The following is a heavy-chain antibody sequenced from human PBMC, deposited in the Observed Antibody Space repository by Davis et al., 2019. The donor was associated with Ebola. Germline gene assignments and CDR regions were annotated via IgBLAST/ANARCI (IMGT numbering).Heavy chain of an antibody. CDR2: ISYDGSNK. J-gene: IGHJ4*02. D-gene: IGHD6-13*01. Sequence: GESLKISCAASGFTFSSYGMHWVRQAPGKGLEWVAVISYDGSNKYYADSVKGRFTISRDNSKNTLYLQMNSLRAEDTAVYYCARAGYSSSWYPFGYWGQGTLVTVSS. CDR3: ARAGYSSSWYPFGY. CDR1: GFTFSSYG. V-gene: IGHV3-30*03.